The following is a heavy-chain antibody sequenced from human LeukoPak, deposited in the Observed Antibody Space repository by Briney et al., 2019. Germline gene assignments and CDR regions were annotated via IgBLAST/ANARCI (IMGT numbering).Heavy chain of an antibody. V-gene: IGHV4-39*01. Sequence: PSETLSLTCTVSGGSISSSSYYWGWIRQPPGKGLEWIGSIYYSGSTYYNPSLKSRVTISVDTSKNQFSLKLSSVTAADTAVYYCARLRGSSWYGLDNWFDPWGQGTLVTVSS. CDR1: GGSISSSSYY. J-gene: IGHJ5*02. D-gene: IGHD6-13*01. CDR2: IYYSGST. CDR3: ARLRGSSWYGLDNWFDP.